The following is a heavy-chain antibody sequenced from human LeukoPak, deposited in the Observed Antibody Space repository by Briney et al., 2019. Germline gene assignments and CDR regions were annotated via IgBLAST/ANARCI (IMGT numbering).Heavy chain of an antibody. CDR1: GGSISSYY. CDR3: ARVQGNYYDSSGYYYFDY. J-gene: IGHJ4*02. Sequence: PSETLSLTCTVSGGSISSYYWSWIRQPAGKGLEWIGRIYTSGSTNYNPSLKSRVTMPVDTSKNQFSLKLSSVTAADTAVYYCARVQGNYYDSSGYYYFDYWGQGTLVTVSS. V-gene: IGHV4-4*07. D-gene: IGHD3-22*01. CDR2: IYTSGST.